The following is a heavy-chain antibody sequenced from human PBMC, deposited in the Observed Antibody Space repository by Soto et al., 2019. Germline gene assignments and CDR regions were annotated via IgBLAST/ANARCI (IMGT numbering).Heavy chain of an antibody. CDR2: INAGNGNT. CDR1: GYTFTSYA. Sequence: QVQLVQSGAEVKKPGASVKVSCKASGYTFTSYAMHWVRQAPGQRLEWMGWINAGNGNTKYSQKFQGRVTITRDTSESTDYMELSSLRYEDTAVYYCARDLWFGELFDSFDYWGQGTLVTVSS. CDR3: ARDLWFGELFDSFDY. V-gene: IGHV1-3*01. D-gene: IGHD3-10*01. J-gene: IGHJ4*02.